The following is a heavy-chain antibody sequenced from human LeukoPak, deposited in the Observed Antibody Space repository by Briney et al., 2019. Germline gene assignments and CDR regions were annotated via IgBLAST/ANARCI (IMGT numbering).Heavy chain of an antibody. Sequence: SVKVSCKASGGTFSSYAISWVRQAPGQGLEWMGGIIPIFGTANYAQKFQGRVTITADESTSTAYMELSSLRSEDTAVYYCARDRGSGYVLDHWGQGTLVTVSS. CDR3: ARDRGSGYVLDH. J-gene: IGHJ4*02. CDR1: GGTFSSYA. CDR2: IIPIFGTA. D-gene: IGHD5-12*01. V-gene: IGHV1-69*13.